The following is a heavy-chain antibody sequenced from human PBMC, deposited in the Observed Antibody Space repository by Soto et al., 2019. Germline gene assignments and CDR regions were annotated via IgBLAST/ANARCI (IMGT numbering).Heavy chain of an antibody. CDR3: ARGRRPDYDFWSGRHDAFDI. J-gene: IGHJ3*02. Sequence: NPSETLSLTCSVYGGSFSGYYYRWIRQPPGKGLEWIGECNHDGLTKYSPSFQRRVTVSFDTSKIQFSLRLSSVTAADTALYFCARGRRPDYDFWSGRHDAFDIWGQGTMVTVSS. D-gene: IGHD3-3*01. CDR2: CNHDGLT. V-gene: IGHV4-34*01. CDR1: GGSFSGYY.